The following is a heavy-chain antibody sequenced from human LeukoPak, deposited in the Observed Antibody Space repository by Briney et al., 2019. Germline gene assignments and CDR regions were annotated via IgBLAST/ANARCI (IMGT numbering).Heavy chain of an antibody. V-gene: IGHV1-69-2*01. CDR1: GYTFTDYY. CDR3: ATDLTMVRGVTNWFDP. J-gene: IGHJ5*02. Sequence: ASVKISCKVSGYTFTDYYMHWVQQAPGKGLEWMGLVDPEDGETIYAEKFQGRDTITADTSTDTAYMELSSLRSEDTAVYYCATDLTMVRGVTNWFDPWGQGTLVTVSS. D-gene: IGHD3-10*01. CDR2: VDPEDGET.